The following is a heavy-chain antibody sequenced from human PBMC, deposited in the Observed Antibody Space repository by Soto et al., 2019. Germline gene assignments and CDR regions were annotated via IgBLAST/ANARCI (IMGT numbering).Heavy chain of an antibody. Sequence: QVQLVESGGGVVQPGRSLRLSCAASGFTFSSYAMHWVRQAPGKGLEWVAVISYDGSNKYYADSVKGRFTISRDNSKNPLYLQMNSLRDEDTAVYYCARSYYDFWSGSNYYYYGMDVWGQGTTVTVSS. CDR2: ISYDGSNK. CDR1: GFTFSSYA. V-gene: IGHV3-30-3*01. J-gene: IGHJ6*02. D-gene: IGHD3-3*01. CDR3: ARSYYDFWSGSNYYYYGMDV.